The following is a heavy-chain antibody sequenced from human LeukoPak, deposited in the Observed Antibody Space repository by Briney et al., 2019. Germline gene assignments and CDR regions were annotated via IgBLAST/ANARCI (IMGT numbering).Heavy chain of an antibody. J-gene: IGHJ4*02. CDR1: GFTFSSYG. V-gene: IGHV3-30*02. Sequence: GGSLRLSCAASGFTFSSYGMHWVRQAPGKGLERVAFIRYDGSNKYYADSVKGRFTISRDNSKNTLYLQMNSLRAEDTAVYYCAKVKAVAGHFDYWGQGTLVTASS. CDR2: IRYDGSNK. CDR3: AKVKAVAGHFDY. D-gene: IGHD6-19*01.